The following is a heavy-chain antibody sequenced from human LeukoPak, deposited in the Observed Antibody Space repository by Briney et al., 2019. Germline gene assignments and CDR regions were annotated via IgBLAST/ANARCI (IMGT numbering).Heavy chain of an antibody. J-gene: IGHJ6*03. D-gene: IGHD1-14*01. CDR3: ASTAGSIPYYYYMDV. Sequence: ASVKVSCKASGYTFTGYYMHWARQAPGQGLEWMGWINPNSGGTNYAQKFQGRVTMTRDTSISTAYMELSRLRSDDTAVYYCASTAGSIPYYYYMDVWGKGTTVTVSS. CDR1: GYTFTGYY. V-gene: IGHV1-2*02. CDR2: INPNSGGT.